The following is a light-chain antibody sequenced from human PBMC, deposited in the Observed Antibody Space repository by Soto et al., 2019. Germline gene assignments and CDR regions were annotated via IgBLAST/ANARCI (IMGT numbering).Light chain of an antibody. CDR2: LXS. V-gene: IGKV2-28*01. CDR1: QRLLHGNVHNY. Sequence: ILITPSPLSLPVTPGEPSFMCXRSSQRLLHGNVHNYWGWYLQXPGXSPQXXXYLXSNLSSGGPDRLSGSGSGTDFTLNSSRVNAEDVGVYYCMQALQTTRTFGQGTKVDI. J-gene: IGKJ1*01. CDR3: MQALQTTRT.